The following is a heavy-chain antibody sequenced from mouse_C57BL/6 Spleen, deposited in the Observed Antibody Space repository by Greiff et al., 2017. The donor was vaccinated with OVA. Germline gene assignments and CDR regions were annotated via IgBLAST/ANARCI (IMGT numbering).Heavy chain of an antibody. V-gene: IGHV1-47*01. CDR3: SRGAVVEDSFDY. J-gene: IGHJ2*01. Sequence: QVQLKQSGAELVKPGDSVKMSCKASGYTFTTYPIEWMKQNHGKSLEWIGNFHPYNDDTKYNDKFKGKATLTVEKSSSTVYLELSRLTSDDSAVYYCSRGAVVEDSFDYWGQGTTLTVSS. CDR1: GYTFTTYP. CDR2: FHPYNDDT. D-gene: IGHD1-1*01.